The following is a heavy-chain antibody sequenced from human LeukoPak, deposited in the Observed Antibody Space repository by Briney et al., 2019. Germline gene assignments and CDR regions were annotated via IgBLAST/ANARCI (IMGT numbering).Heavy chain of an antibody. J-gene: IGHJ4*02. CDR3: ANQEYSGSWYRFDH. Sequence: SETLSLTCTVSGDSISSSSDHWGWIRQPPGKGLEWIASVYYSGSTYYNPSLRSRITISVDTSKNQFHLRLSSVTAADTAVYYCANQEYSGSWYRFDHWGQGALVTVSS. CDR2: VYYSGST. V-gene: IGHV4-39*01. CDR1: GDSISSSSDH. D-gene: IGHD6-13*01.